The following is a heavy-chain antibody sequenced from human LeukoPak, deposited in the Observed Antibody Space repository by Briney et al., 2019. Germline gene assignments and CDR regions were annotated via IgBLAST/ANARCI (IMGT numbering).Heavy chain of an antibody. J-gene: IGHJ4*02. D-gene: IGHD4-17*01. V-gene: IGHV5-51*01. CDR2: IYPGDSDT. CDR3: ARQPSTVTTIRSGLGY. Sequence: GESLKISCKGSGYRFTSYWIGWVRQMPGKGLEWMGIIYPGDSDTRYSPSFQGQVTISADKSISTAYLQWSSLKASDTAMYYCARQPSTVTTIRSGLGYWGQGTLVTVSS. CDR1: GYRFTSYW.